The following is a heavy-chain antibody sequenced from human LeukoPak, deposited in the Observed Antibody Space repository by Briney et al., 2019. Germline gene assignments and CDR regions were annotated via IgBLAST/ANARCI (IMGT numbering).Heavy chain of an antibody. D-gene: IGHD3-3*01. V-gene: IGHV4-34*01. CDR2: INHSGST. CDR1: GGSFSGYY. J-gene: IGHJ4*02. Sequence: SETLSLTCAVYGGSFSGYYWSWIRQPPGKGLEWIGEINHSGSTNYNPSLKSRVTISVDTSKNQFSLRLSFVTAADTAVYYCARHDDFLSAYNYWGQGILVTVSS. CDR3: ARHDDFLSAYNY.